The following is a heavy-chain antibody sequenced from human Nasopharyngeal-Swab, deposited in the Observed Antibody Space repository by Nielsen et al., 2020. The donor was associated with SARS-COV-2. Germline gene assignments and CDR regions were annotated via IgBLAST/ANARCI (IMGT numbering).Heavy chain of an antibody. CDR2: INSDGSRT. CDR1: GFTFSNYW. Sequence: GESLKISCAVSGFTFSNYWIHWVRQAPGKGLVWVSRINSDGSRTGYADSVKGRFAISRDNAKNTVYLEMNSLRAEDTAVYYCAREMPSSSPDYWGQGTLVTVSS. V-gene: IGHV3-74*01. J-gene: IGHJ4*02. D-gene: IGHD2-2*01. CDR3: AREMPSSSPDY.